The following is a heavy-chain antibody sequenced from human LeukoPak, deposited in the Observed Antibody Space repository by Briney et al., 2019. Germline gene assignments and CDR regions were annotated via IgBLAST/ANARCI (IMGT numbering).Heavy chain of an antibody. V-gene: IGHV4-61*02. CDR3: MRHEEEDGYNAKPFDF. CDR2: IYTFGST. J-gene: IGHJ4*02. Sequence: PSETLSLTCTVSGGSISSGNYYWGWIRQPAGKGLEWIGRIYTFGSTNYNPSLKSRVTISIDTSKNQFSLRLSSVTAADTAVYFCMRHEEEDGYNAKPFDFWGQGTLVTVSS. D-gene: IGHD5-24*01. CDR1: GGSISSGNYY.